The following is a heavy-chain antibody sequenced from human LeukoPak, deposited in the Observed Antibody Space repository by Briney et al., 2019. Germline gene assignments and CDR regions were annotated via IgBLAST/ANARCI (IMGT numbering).Heavy chain of an antibody. Sequence: GGSLGLSCVASGFTFSTYALTWVRQAPGKGLGWVSAVSGDGGSTYYADSVRGRFTISRANSKNTLYLQMNSLKAEDTAVYYCAKGSSSGDYGGYYFDYWGQGTLVTVSS. D-gene: IGHD4-17*01. CDR2: VSGDGGST. V-gene: IGHV3-23*01. CDR1: GFTFSTYA. J-gene: IGHJ4*02. CDR3: AKGSSSGDYGGYYFDY.